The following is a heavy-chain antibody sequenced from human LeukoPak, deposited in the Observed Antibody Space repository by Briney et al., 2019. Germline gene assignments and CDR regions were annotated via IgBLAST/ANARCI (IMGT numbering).Heavy chain of an antibody. Sequence: SETLSLTCTVSGGSTSSSNFYWGWIRQPPGMGLEWIGGIHYSGNTYCNPSLKSRVTISIDTSKNQFSLKLSSVTAADTAVYYCARLGAGPTYYDFWSGYSSFYFDYWGQGTLVTVSS. J-gene: IGHJ4*02. CDR3: ARLGAGPTYYDFWSGYSSFYFDY. CDR2: IHYSGNT. D-gene: IGHD3-3*01. V-gene: IGHV4-39*01. CDR1: GGSTSSSNFY.